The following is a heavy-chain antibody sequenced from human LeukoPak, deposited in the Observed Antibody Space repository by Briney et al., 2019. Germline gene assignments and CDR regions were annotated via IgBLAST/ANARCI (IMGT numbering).Heavy chain of an antibody. Sequence: PGGSLRLSCAASGFTFSSYWMSWVRQAPGKGLEWVANIKQDGSEKYYVDSVKGRFTISRDNAKNSLYLQMNSLRAEDTAVYYCARDLGRYRKYYYDSSGYDYWGQGTLVTVSS. CDR3: ARDLGRYRKYYYDSSGYDY. J-gene: IGHJ4*02. V-gene: IGHV3-7*01. CDR1: GFTFSSYW. CDR2: IKQDGSEK. D-gene: IGHD3-22*01.